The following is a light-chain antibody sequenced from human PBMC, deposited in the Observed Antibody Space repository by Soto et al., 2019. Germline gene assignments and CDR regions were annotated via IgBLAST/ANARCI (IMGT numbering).Light chain of an antibody. V-gene: IGKV3-20*01. CDR1: QSVSSSY. J-gene: IGKJ4*01. Sequence: EIVLTQSPGTLSLSPGERATLSCRASQSVSSSYLAWYQQKPGQAPRLLIYGASSRATGIPDRFSGNGSGTDFTLTXXXXXXXXVAVYYCQXXXXXXLTFGG. CDR2: GAS. CDR3: QXXXXXXLT.